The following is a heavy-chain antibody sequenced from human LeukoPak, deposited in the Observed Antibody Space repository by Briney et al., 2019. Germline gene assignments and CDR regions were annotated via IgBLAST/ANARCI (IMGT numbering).Heavy chain of an antibody. CDR2: ISGSGNRT. CDR3: AKTAGYSSSWHGDDAFDI. D-gene: IGHD6-13*01. Sequence: PGGSLRLSCAASGFTFSSYAMSWVRQAPGKGLEWVSSISGSGNRTYYADSVKGRFTISRDNSKNTLFLQMNSLRAEDTAVYYCAKTAGYSSSWHGDDAFDIWGQGTMVTVSS. CDR1: GFTFSSYA. V-gene: IGHV3-23*01. J-gene: IGHJ3*02.